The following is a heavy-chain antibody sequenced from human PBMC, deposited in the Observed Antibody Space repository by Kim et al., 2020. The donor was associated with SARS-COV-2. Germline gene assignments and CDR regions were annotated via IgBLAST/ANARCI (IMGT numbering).Heavy chain of an antibody. CDR1: GFTVSSNY. J-gene: IGHJ6*02. D-gene: IGHD4-17*01. V-gene: IGHV3-53*01. CDR3: ATTVTTRPPRFYGMDV. CDR2: IYSGGST. Sequence: GGSLRLSCAASGFTVSSNYMSWVRQAPGKGLEWVSVIYSGGSTYYADSVKGRFTISRDNSKNTLYLQMNSLRAEDTAVYYCATTVTTRPPRFYGMDVWGQGTTFTVSS.